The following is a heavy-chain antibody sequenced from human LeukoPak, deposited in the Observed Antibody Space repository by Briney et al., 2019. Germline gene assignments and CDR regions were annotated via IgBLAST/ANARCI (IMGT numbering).Heavy chain of an antibody. CDR1: GFTFSSYW. CDR2: IKQDGSEK. Sequence: GGSLRLSCAASGFTFSSYWMSWVRQAPGKGLEWVANIKQDGSEKYYVGSVKGRFTISRDNAKNSLYLQMNSLRAEDTAVYYCASCSGYSSSCHAFDIWGQGTMVTVSS. D-gene: IGHD6-13*01. J-gene: IGHJ3*02. CDR3: ASCSGYSSSCHAFDI. V-gene: IGHV3-7*01.